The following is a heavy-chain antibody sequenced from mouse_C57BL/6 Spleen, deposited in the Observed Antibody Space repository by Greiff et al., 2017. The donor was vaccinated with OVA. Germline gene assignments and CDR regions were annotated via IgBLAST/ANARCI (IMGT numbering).Heavy chain of an antibody. J-gene: IGHJ2*01. Sequence: QVQLKESGTELVKPGASVKLSCKASGYTFTSYWMHWVKQRPGQGLEWIGNINPSNGGTNYNEKFKSKATLTVDKSSSTAYMQLSSLTSEDSAVYYCAREALFLYYFDYWGQGTTLTVSS. CDR3: AREALFLYYFDY. CDR2: INPSNGGT. V-gene: IGHV1-53*01. D-gene: IGHD6-5*01. CDR1: GYTFTSYW.